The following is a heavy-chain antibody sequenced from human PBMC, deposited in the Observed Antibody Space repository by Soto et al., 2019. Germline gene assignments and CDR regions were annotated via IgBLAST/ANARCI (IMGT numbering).Heavy chain of an antibody. CDR1: GGSISSGDYY. CDR2: IYNSGST. Sequence: PSETLSLTCTVSGGSISSGDYYWSWIRQHPGKGLEWIGYIYNSGSTKYNPSLKSRVIISVDTSKSQFSLRLSSVTAADTAVYYCARERGYSGYNIPANWFDPWGQGTLVTVSS. J-gene: IGHJ5*02. D-gene: IGHD5-12*01. CDR3: ARERGYSGYNIPANWFDP. V-gene: IGHV4-31*03.